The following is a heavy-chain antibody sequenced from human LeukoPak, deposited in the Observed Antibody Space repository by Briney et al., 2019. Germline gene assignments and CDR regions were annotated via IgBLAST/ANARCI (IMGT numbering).Heavy chain of an antibody. CDR3: GRWVGSSYYYDSGGEGCFAP. V-gene: IGHV3-23*01. D-gene: IGHD3-22*01. J-gene: IGHJ5*02. CDR1: GFTFSSYA. CDR2: ISGSGGST. Sequence: GGSLRLSCAASGFTFSSYAMSWVRQAPGKGLEWVSAISGSGGSTYYADSVKGRSTISRDNSKNTLYLQMNSLRAEDTAVYYWGRWVGSSYYYDSGGEGCFAPGGQEPRSTVPS.